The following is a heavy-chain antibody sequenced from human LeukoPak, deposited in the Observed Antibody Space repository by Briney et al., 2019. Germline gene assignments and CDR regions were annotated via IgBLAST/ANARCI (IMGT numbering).Heavy chain of an antibody. CDR1: GYTFTSYD. V-gene: IGHV1-8*02. D-gene: IGHD2-8*01. CDR2: MNPNNGNT. J-gene: IGHJ4*02. Sequence: ASVKVSCKASGYTFTSYDIIWLRQATGQGLEWMGWMNPNNGNTGYVQKLQGRLTMTRDASISTAYMELSSLRSEDTAVYYCARDLVDNACDFWGQGTLVTVSS. CDR3: ARDLVDNACDF.